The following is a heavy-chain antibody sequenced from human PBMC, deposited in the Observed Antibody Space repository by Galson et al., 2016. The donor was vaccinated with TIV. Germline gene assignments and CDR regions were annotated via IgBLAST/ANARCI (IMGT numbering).Heavy chain of an antibody. D-gene: IGHD6-19*01. Sequence: SLRLSCAASGFTFASYGMHWVRQAPGKGLEWVTLMWYDGSDKYYADSVKGRFTISRDNSKNTLYLQMNSLRAEGTATYYCGRAFYNNGWFIEYWGQGTLVTVSS. V-gene: IGHV3-33*01. CDR3: GRAFYNNGWFIEY. J-gene: IGHJ4*02. CDR2: MWYDGSDK. CDR1: GFTFASYG.